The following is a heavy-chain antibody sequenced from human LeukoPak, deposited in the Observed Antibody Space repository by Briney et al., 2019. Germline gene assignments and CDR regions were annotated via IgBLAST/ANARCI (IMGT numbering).Heavy chain of an antibody. D-gene: IGHD5-12*01. J-gene: IGHJ4*02. Sequence: GGSLRFSCAASGFTFSSYAMHWVRQAPGKGLEYVSAISSNGGSTYYANSVKGRFTISRDNSKNTLYLQMGSLRAEDMAVYYCARSDSGYADYWGQGTLVTVSS. CDR2: ISSNGGST. CDR3: ARSDSGYADY. V-gene: IGHV3-64*01. CDR1: GFTFSSYA.